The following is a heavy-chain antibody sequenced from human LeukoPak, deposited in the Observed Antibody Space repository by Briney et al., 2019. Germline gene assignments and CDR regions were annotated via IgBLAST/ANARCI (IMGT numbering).Heavy chain of an antibody. CDR3: ARHGSGSDYFDPLDN. CDR2: IWAEGDNK. CDR1: DFSFSDHA. D-gene: IGHD1-26*01. Sequence: PGGSLRLSCTASDFSFSDHAMHWVRQAPGKALERVAAIWAEGDNKYYADSVKGRFTVSRDNPKNTLNLHMDCLRVEDTAMYYCARHGSGSDYFDPLDNWGQGTLVIVSS. V-gene: IGHV3-33*01. J-gene: IGHJ4*02.